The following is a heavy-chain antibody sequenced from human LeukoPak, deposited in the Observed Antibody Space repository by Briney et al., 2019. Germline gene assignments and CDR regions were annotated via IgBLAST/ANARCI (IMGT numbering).Heavy chain of an antibody. D-gene: IGHD1-26*01. CDR3: ARDMGATTSSFFDY. CDR2: ISAYNGNT. J-gene: IGHJ4*02. Sequence: GASVKVSCKASGYTFTSYGISWVRQAPGQGLEWMGWISAYNGNTNYAQKLQGRVTMTTDTSTSTAYMELRSLRSDDTAVYYCARDMGATTSSFFDYWGQGTLVTVSS. CDR1: GYTFTSYG. V-gene: IGHV1-18*01.